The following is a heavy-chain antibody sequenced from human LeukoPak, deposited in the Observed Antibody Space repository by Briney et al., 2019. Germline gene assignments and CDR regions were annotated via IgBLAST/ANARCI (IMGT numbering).Heavy chain of an antibody. CDR3: AKDPKGDPTRRDGYNGGDY. D-gene: IGHD5-24*01. Sequence: PGGSLRLSCAASGFTFSSYGMHWVRQAPGKGLEWVAFIRYDGSNKYYADSVKGRFTISRDNSKNTLYLQMNSLRAEDTAVYYCAKDPKGDPTRRDGYNGGDYWGQGTLVTVSS. J-gene: IGHJ4*02. V-gene: IGHV3-30*02. CDR1: GFTFSSYG. CDR2: IRYDGSNK.